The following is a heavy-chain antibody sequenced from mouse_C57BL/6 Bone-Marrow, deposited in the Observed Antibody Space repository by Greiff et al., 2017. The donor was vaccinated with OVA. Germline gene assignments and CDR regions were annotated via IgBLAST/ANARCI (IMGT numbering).Heavy chain of an antibody. V-gene: IGHV2-5*01. CDR1: GFSFTSYG. CDR3: AINSFLFITTVVAPYYYARDY. J-gene: IGHJ4*01. D-gene: IGHD1-1*01. CDR2: IWRGGST. Sequence: VQLVESGPGLVQPSQSLSITCTVSGFSFTSYGVHWVRQSPGKGLEWLGVIWRGGSTDYNAAFMSRLRIPKDTSKSQVFCKMNSLQADDTAIYYCAINSFLFITTVVAPYYYARDYWGQGTSVTVSS.